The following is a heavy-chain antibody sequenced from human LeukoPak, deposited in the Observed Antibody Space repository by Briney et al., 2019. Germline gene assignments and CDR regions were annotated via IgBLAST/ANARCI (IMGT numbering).Heavy chain of an antibody. CDR2: MNSDGSAT. J-gene: IGHJ4*02. V-gene: IGHV3-74*01. CDR3: AKGPNYFDS. CDR1: GFSFSNYW. Sequence: PGGSLRLSCAASGFSFSNYWMHWVRQAPGKGLVWVTRMNSDGSATYYAESVQGRFTISRDNAKNTLYLQMNSLRAEDTAMYFCAKGPNYFDSWGQGTLVTVSS.